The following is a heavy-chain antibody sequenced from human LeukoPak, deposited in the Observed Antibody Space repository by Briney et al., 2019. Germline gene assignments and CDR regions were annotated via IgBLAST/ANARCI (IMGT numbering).Heavy chain of an antibody. CDR1: GFTFSSYV. V-gene: IGHV3-23*01. CDR3: AKVSGRVVAATFDY. CDR2: ISGSGGST. Sequence: PGASLRLSCAASGFTFSSYVMSWVRQAPGKGLEWVSVISGSGGSTYYADSVKGRFTISRDNSKNTLYLQMNSLRAEDTAVYYCAKVSGRVVAATFDYWGQGTLVTVSS. D-gene: IGHD2-15*01. J-gene: IGHJ4*02.